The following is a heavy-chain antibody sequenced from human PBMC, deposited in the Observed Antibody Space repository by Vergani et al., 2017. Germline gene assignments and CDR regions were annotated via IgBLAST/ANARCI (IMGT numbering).Heavy chain of an antibody. J-gene: IGHJ4*02. CDR1: GFTFSSYW. CDR2: IKQDGSEK. CDR3: TSLRITMVRGVTTQDY. Sequence: EVQLVESGGGLVQPGGSLRLSCAASGFTFSSYWMSWVRQAPGKGLEWVANIKQDGSEKYYVDSVKGRFTISRDNAKNSLSLQMNSLSAVDTAVYYCTSLRITMVRGVTTQDYWGQGTLVTVSS. V-gene: IGHV3-7*03. D-gene: IGHD3-10*01.